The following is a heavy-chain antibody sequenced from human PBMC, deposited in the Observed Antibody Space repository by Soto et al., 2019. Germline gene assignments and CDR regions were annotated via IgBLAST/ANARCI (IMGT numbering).Heavy chain of an antibody. CDR2: IYYSGST. CDR3: ARGSSGWAFDY. Sequence: SETLSLTSTVSGGSISSYYWSWIRQPPGKGLEWIGYIYYSGSTNYNPSLKSRVTISVDTSKNQFSLKLSSVTAADTAVYYCARGSSGWAFDYWGQGTLVTVSS. CDR1: GGSISSYY. V-gene: IGHV4-59*01. J-gene: IGHJ4*02. D-gene: IGHD6-19*01.